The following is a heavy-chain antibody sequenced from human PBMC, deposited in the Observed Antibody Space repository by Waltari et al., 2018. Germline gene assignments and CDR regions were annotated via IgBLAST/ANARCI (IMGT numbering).Heavy chain of an antibody. CDR2: TYYRSRWYN. D-gene: IGHD3-9*01. Sequence: QVQLQQSGPGLMKPSQTLSLTCGISGDSVSSKSAAWNWFRQSPSRGLEWRGSTYYRSRWYNDAAFSMNSRIFVSADTSKNPFSLQLYSLTPEDTAVYYCARGIKGLTGRGFFDYRGLGTLVTVSS. J-gene: IGHJ4*02. CDR3: ARGIKGLTGRGFFDY. V-gene: IGHV6-1*02. CDR1: GDSVSSKSAA.